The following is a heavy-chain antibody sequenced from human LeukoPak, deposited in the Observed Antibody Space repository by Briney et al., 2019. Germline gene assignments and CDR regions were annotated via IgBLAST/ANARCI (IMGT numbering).Heavy chain of an antibody. D-gene: IGHD3-22*01. V-gene: IGHV4-39*07. Sequence: PSETLSLTCTVSGGSISSSSYYWGWIRQPPGKGLEWIGSIYYSGSTYYNPSLKSRVTISVDTSKNQFSLKLSSVTAADTAVYYCAGTYYYDSSGYYHIAGWGQGTLVTVSS. CDR2: IYYSGST. CDR1: GGSISSSSYY. CDR3: AGTYYYDSSGYYHIAG. J-gene: IGHJ4*02.